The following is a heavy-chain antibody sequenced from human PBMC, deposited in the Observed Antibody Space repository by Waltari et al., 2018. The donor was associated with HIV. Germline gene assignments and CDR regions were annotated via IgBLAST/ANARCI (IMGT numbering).Heavy chain of an antibody. Sequence: QVQLVQSGAEVKKPGSSVKVSCKASGGTFSSYAISWVRQAPGQGLAWMGGIIPIFGTANYAQKFQGRVTITADESTSTAYMELSSLRSEDTAVYYCAPTLGYCSSTSCYSGYWGQGTLVTVSS. D-gene: IGHD2-2*01. CDR3: APTLGYCSSTSCYSGY. J-gene: IGHJ4*02. CDR1: GGTFSSYA. CDR2: IIPIFGTA. V-gene: IGHV1-69*12.